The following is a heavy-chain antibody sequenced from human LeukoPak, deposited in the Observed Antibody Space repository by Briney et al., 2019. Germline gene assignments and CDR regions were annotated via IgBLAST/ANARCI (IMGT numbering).Heavy chain of an antibody. CDR1: GYTFTSYY. Sequence: GASVKVSCKASGYTFTSYYMHWVRQAPGQGLKWMGIINPSGGSTSYAQKFQGRVTMTRDTSTSTVYMEMSSLRSEDTAAYYCARSRRLEDAFDIWGQGTMVTVSS. V-gene: IGHV1-46*01. J-gene: IGHJ3*02. D-gene: IGHD1-1*01. CDR3: ARSRRLEDAFDI. CDR2: INPSGGST.